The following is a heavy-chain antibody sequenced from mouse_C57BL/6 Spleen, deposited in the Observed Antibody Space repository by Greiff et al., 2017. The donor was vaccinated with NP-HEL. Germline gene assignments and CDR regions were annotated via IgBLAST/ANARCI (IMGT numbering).Heavy chain of an antibody. J-gene: IGHJ2*01. V-gene: IGHV5-9-1*02. D-gene: IGHD2-3*01. CDR1: GFTFSSYA. CDR3: TREGFDGSSDY. CDR2: ISSGGDYL. Sequence: EVMLVESGEGLVQPGGSLKLSCAASGFTFSSYAMSWVRQTPEKRLEWVAYISSGGDYLYYADTVKGRFTLSRDTSRNTLYLQMSSLKSEDTAMYYCTREGFDGSSDYWGQGTTLTVSS.